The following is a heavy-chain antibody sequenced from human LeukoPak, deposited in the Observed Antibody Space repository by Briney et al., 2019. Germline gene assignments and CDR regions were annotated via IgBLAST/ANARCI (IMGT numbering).Heavy chain of an antibody. V-gene: IGHV3-21*01. D-gene: IGHD4-17*01. J-gene: IGHJ4*02. CDR2: ISSSSSYI. CDR3: ARELFVYGDYGYYFDY. Sequence: GGSLRLSCAASGFTFSSYSMNWVRQAPGKGLEWVSSISSSSSYIYYADSVKGRFTISRDNAKNSLYLQMNSLRAEDTAVYYCARELFVYGDYGYYFDYWGQGTLVTVSS. CDR1: GFTFSSYS.